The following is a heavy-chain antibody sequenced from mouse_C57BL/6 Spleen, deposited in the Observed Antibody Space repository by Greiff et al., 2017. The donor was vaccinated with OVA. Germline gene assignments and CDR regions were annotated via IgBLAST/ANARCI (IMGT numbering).Heavy chain of an antibody. D-gene: IGHD3-2*02. V-gene: IGHV1-82*01. Sequence: QLKESGPELVKPGASVKISCKASGYAFSSSWMNWVKQRPGKGLEWIGRIYPGDGDTNYNGKFKGKAALTADKSSSTAYMQLSSLTSEDSAVYFCARSRSGYVDFDYWGQGTTLTVSS. CDR2: IYPGDGDT. J-gene: IGHJ2*01. CDR1: GYAFSSSW. CDR3: ARSRSGYVDFDY.